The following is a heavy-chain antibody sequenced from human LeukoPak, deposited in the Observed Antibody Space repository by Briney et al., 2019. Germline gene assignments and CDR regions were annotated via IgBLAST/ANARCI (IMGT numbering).Heavy chain of an antibody. CDR2: TYTSGST. Sequence: PSQTLSLTCTVSGGSISSGSFYWSWIRQPAGKGLEWIGRTYTSGSTNYNPSLKSRVTISVDTSKNQFSLKLTSVTAADTAVYYCARELVSVRSGYPPPTWGRGTLVTVSS. V-gene: IGHV4-61*02. CDR1: GGSISSGSFY. J-gene: IGHJ5*02. CDR3: ARELVSVRSGYPPPT. D-gene: IGHD3-3*01.